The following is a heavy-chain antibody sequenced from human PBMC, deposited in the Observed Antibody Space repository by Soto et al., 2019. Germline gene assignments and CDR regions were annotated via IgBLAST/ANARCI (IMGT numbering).Heavy chain of an antibody. D-gene: IGHD2-2*01. CDR2: IISVLGRP. Sequence: QVQLVQSGAEVRKPGSSVKVSCKASGGTFSSYSISWVRQAPGQGLEWMGRIISVLGRPNYAQKFQGRVTITADKYTSTAYMELRRSRYEDMAVYYCARDRCSSTSFARGNWYFDLSCRGTLVTVSS. CDR3: ARDRCSSTSFARGNWYFDL. J-gene: IGHJ2*01. CDR1: GGTFSSYS. V-gene: IGHV1-69*08.